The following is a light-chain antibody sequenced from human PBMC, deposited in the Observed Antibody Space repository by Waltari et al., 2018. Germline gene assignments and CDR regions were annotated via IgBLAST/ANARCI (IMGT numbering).Light chain of an antibody. J-gene: IGLJ3*02. CDR1: TSDVGSYNL. V-gene: IGLV2-23*01. CDR2: EGT. CDR3: CSYAGISTWV. Sequence: QSALAQPASVSGSPGQSITISCTGSTSDVGSYNLVSWYQQHPGKAPKLIIYEGTKMASGISDRFSGSKSGNTASLTISGLQAGDEGDYYCCSYAGISTWVFGGGTKVTVL.